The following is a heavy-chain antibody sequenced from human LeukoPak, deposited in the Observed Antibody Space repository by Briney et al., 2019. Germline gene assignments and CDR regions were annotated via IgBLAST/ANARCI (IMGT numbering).Heavy chain of an antibody. CDR3: AKELYGDHVGWLDP. J-gene: IGHJ5*02. D-gene: IGHD4-17*01. V-gene: IGHV3-23*01. CDR1: GFTFSSYA. Sequence: QPGGSLRLSCAAPGFTFSSYAMSSVRQAPGKGVEWVSAISGSGGSTYYADSVKGRFTISRDNSKNTLYLQMNSVRAEDTAVYYCAKELYGDHVGWLDPWGQGTLVTVSS. CDR2: ISGSGGST.